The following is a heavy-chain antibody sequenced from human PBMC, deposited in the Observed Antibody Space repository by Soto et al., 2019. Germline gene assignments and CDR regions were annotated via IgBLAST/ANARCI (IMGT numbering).Heavy chain of an antibody. V-gene: IGHV3-49*03. CDR1: GFTFGDYA. D-gene: IGHD2-8*01. CDR2: IRSKAYGGTT. Sequence: GESLKISCTASGFTFGDYAMRWFRQAPGKGLEWGGFIRSKAYGGTTEYAASVKGRFPISRDDSKSIAYLQMNSLKTEDTAVYYCTRQENGYYYYGMDVWGQGTTVTVSS. J-gene: IGHJ6*02. CDR3: TRQENGYYYYGMDV.